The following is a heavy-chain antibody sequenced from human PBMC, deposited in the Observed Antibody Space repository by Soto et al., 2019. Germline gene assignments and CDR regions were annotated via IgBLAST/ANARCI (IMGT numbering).Heavy chain of an antibody. Sequence: KPSETLSLTCAVYGGSFSGYYWSWIRQPPGKGLEWIGEINHSGSTNYNPSLKSRVTISVDTSKNQFSLKLSSVTAADTAVYYCARGWRQWLAYDYWGQGTLVTVSS. CDR3: ARGWRQWLAYDY. V-gene: IGHV4-34*01. CDR1: GGSFSGYY. J-gene: IGHJ4*02. CDR2: INHSGST. D-gene: IGHD6-19*01.